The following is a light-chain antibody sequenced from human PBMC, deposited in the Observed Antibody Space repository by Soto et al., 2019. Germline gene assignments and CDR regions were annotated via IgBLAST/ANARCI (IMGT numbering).Light chain of an antibody. J-gene: IGKJ4*01. CDR3: QQFSSYPLT. V-gene: IGKV3-20*01. CDR2: DAS. Sequence: EFVLTQSRGTVSLSPVEKPTLFGRASQTVRNNYLAWYQQKPGQAPRLLIYDASSRATGIPDRFSGGGSGTDFTLTISRLEPEDFAVYYCQQFSSYPLTFGGGTKVDIK. CDR1: QTVRNNY.